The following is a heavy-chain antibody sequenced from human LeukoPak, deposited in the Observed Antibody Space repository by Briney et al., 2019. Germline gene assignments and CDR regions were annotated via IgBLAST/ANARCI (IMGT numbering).Heavy chain of an antibody. CDR3: ARDRGYGDYYFDY. V-gene: IGHV3-53*01. Sequence: PGGSLRFSCAASGFTVSSNYMSWVRQAPGKGLEWVSVIYSGGSTYYADSVKGRFTISRDNSKNTLYLQMNSLRAEDTAVYYCARDRGYGDYYFDYWGQGTLVTVSS. CDR1: GFTVSSNY. D-gene: IGHD4-17*01. J-gene: IGHJ4*02. CDR2: IYSGGST.